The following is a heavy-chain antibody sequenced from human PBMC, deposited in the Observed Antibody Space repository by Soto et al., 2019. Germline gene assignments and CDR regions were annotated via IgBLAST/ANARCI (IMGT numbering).Heavy chain of an antibody. D-gene: IGHD6-19*01. Sequence: GASVKVSCKASGYTFSSYYMHWVRQAPGQGLEWMGIINPSGGSTSYAQKFQGRVTMTRDTSTSTVYMELSSLRSDDTAVYYCARAVGYYYGMDVWGQGTTVTVSS. V-gene: IGHV1-46*01. CDR1: GYTFSSYY. J-gene: IGHJ6*02. CDR3: ARAVGYYYGMDV. CDR2: INPSGGST.